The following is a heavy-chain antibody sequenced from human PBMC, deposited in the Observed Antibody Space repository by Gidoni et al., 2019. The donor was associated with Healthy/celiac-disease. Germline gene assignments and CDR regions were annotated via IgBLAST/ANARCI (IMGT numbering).Heavy chain of an antibody. CDR1: GFTFSSYA. J-gene: IGHJ6*02. CDR2: ISYDGSNK. Sequence: QVQLVESGGGVVQPGRSLRLYCAAAGFTFSSYAMHCVRQAPGQGLEWVAVISYDGSNKYYADSGKGRFTISRDNSKNTLYLQMNSLRAEDTAVYYCARVPGLWEPERMDVWGQGTTVTVSS. CDR3: ARVPGLWEPERMDV. D-gene: IGHD1-26*01. V-gene: IGHV3-30*04.